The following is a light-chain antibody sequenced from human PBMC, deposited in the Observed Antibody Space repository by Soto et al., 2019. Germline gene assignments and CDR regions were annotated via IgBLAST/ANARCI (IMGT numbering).Light chain of an antibody. CDR3: QHYYSYPTT. Sequence: EIVRAQSPATLSLSPGERATLACRSSQTIDNTLAWYQRKPGQAPRLLIFDASTRATGVPARFSGSRSGTEFTLTISGLQPDDFATYYCQHYYSYPTTFGQGTRLEIK. V-gene: IGKV3-15*01. CDR1: QTIDNT. CDR2: DAS. J-gene: IGKJ5*01.